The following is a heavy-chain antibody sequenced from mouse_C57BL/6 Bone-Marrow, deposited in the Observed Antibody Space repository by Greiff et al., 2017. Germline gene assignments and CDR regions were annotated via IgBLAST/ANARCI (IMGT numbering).Heavy chain of an antibody. D-gene: IGHD2-3*01. Sequence: VQLQQSGAELMKPGASVKLSCKATGYPFTGYWLEWVKQRPGHGLEWIGEILPGSGSTNYNETFKGKATFTADTSSNTAYMQLSSLTTEDSASYDCARGWLLLAYWGQGTLVTVSA. CDR3: ARGWLLLAY. J-gene: IGHJ3*01. CDR1: GYPFTGYW. CDR2: ILPGSGST. V-gene: IGHV1-9*01.